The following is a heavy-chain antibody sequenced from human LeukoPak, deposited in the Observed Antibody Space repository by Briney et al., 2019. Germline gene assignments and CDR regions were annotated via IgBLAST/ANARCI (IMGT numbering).Heavy chain of an antibody. D-gene: IGHD1-26*01. CDR1: GGSISRSY. CDR3: AREGLIATGREPPSI. J-gene: IGHJ3*02. V-gene: IGHV4-59*01. Sequence: SETLSLTCSVSGGSISRSYWSWIRQAPGKGLEWIGQIYYSGSTNYNPSLKSRVTISVDTSKNKFSLKLSSVTAADTAVYYCAREGLIATGREPPSIWGQGTMVTVSS. CDR2: IYYSGST.